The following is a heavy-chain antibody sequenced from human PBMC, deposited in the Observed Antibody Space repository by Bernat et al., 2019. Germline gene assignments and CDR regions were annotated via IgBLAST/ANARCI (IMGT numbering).Heavy chain of an antibody. Sequence: HMQLVQSGPEVKKPGTSVKVSCKASGFTFTSSAVQWVRQARGHRREWIGWIVVGSGNTNYAQKFQERVSITREMSTSTAYMEQSSLRSEDTAAYYCAPGYYYGWGSYYIPDYWGQGTLVTVSS. J-gene: IGHJ4*02. V-gene: IGHV1-58*01. CDR1: GFTFTSSA. D-gene: IGHD3-10*01. CDR2: IVVGSGNT. CDR3: APGYYYGWGSYYIPDY.